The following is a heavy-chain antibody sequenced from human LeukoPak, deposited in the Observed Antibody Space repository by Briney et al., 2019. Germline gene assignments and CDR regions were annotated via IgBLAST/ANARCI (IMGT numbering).Heavy chain of an antibody. Sequence: KTSETLSLTCTVSGGSISSYYWSWIRQPPGRGLEWIGYIYYSGSTNYNPSLKSRVTISVDTSKNQFSLKLSSVTAADTAVYYCARHPARGIATTYYYGMDVWGQGTTVTVSS. D-gene: IGHD6-13*01. CDR3: ARHPARGIATTYYYGMDV. CDR2: IYYSGST. V-gene: IGHV4-59*08. CDR1: GGSISSYY. J-gene: IGHJ6*02.